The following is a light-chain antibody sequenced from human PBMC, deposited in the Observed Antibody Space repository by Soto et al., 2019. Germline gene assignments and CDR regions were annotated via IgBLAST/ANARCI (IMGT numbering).Light chain of an antibody. CDR1: QSVSSN. V-gene: IGKV3-15*01. Sequence: EIVMTQPASTLSVSPGGRATLSCRASQSVSSNLAWYQQKPGQAPRLLIYGASTRATGIPARFSGSGSGTEFTLPLSRLQSEDFAAYYCQQYNNWWTFGQGTKVDIK. J-gene: IGKJ1*01. CDR2: GAS. CDR3: QQYNNWWT.